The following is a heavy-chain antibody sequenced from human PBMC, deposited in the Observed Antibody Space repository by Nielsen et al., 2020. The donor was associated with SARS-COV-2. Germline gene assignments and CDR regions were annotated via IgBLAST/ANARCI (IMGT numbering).Heavy chain of an antibody. CDR2: VDHTGRT. CDR3: ARGGYQLLLRNYYYGMDV. J-gene: IGHJ6*02. V-gene: IGHV4-34*01. D-gene: IGHD2-15*01. Sequence: SETLSLTCAVYGESFSGHYWSWVRQPPGKGLEWIGEVDHTGRTNNNPSLQSRVTMSVDTSKNQFSLTLSSVTAADTAVYYCARGGYQLLLRNYYYGMDVWSQGTTVTVSS. CDR1: GESFSGHY.